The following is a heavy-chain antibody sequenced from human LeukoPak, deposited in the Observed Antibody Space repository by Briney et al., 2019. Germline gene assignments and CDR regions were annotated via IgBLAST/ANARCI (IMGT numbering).Heavy chain of an antibody. J-gene: IGHJ5*02. CDR2: INPNSGGT. D-gene: IGHD3-3*01. Sequence: ASVKVSCKASGYSFSGYYIYWVRQAPGQRLEWMGWINPNSGGTDYAQKFQGRVTMTRDTSINTVYMELSPLRSVDSALYYCAKAGVTDYNFWSGYIWFDPWGQGTLVTVTS. CDR1: GYSFSGYY. V-gene: IGHV1-2*02. CDR3: AKAGVTDYNFWSGYIWFDP.